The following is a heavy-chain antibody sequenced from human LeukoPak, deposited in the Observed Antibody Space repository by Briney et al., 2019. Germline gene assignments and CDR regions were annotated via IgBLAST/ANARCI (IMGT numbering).Heavy chain of an antibody. CDR1: GFTFRDYW. CDR3: ARVSSGSGTYYPQYFDY. CDR2: IKEEGVEG. V-gene: IGHV3-7*01. J-gene: IGHJ4*02. Sequence: QPGGSLRLSCAASGFTFRDYWMSWVRQAPGKGLEWVANIKEEGVEGVYVGSVKGRFTLTRDNAKKSLYLQMNGLRAEDTAVYYCARVSSGSGTYYPQYFDYWGQGTPVTVSS. D-gene: IGHD3-10*01.